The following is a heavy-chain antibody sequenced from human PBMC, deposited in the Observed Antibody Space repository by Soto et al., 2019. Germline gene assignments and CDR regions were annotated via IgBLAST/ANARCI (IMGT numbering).Heavy chain of an antibody. D-gene: IGHD1-7*01. Sequence: QVQLQESGPGLVKPSETLSLTCTVSGGSVSSGSYYWSWIRQPPGKGLEWIGYIYYSGSTNYNPSLKSRVTISVDTSKNQFSLKLSSVTAADTAVYYCARGPGYNWNYARGGMDAWGQGTTVTVSS. V-gene: IGHV4-61*01. CDR3: ARGPGYNWNYARGGMDA. CDR1: GGSVSSGSYY. CDR2: IYYSGST. J-gene: IGHJ6*02.